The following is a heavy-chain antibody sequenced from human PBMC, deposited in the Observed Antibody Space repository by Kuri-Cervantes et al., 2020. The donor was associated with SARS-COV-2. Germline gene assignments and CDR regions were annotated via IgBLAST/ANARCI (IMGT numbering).Heavy chain of an antibody. Sequence: SETLSLTCTVSGYSISSGYYWGWIRQPPGKGLEWIGSIYHSGSTYYNPSLKSRVTISVDTSKNQFSLKLSSVTAADTAAYYCAGRDYDSYAFDIWGQGTMVTVSS. D-gene: IGHD3-3*01. J-gene: IGHJ3*02. CDR2: IYHSGST. V-gene: IGHV4-38-2*02. CDR1: GYSISSGYY. CDR3: AGRDYDSYAFDI.